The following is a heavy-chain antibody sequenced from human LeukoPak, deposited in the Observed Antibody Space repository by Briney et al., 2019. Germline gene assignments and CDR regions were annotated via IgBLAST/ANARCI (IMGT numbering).Heavy chain of an antibody. J-gene: IGHJ4*02. CDR2: ISGGGDST. CDR1: GFAFSNYA. Sequence: PGGSLRLSCAASGFAFSNYAMSWVRQAPGKGLEWVSCISGGGDSTYYAGSVKGRFTISRDSSKNTLYLQMDSRRDEDTAIYYCAKSHSGWYSFDYWGQGALVTVSS. CDR3: AKSHSGWYSFDY. V-gene: IGHV3-23*01. D-gene: IGHD6-19*01.